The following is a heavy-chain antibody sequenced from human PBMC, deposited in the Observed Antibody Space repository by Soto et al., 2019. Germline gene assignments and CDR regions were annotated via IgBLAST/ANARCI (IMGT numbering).Heavy chain of an antibody. CDR2: ISAYNGNT. D-gene: IGHD3-22*01. J-gene: IGHJ6*02. Sequence: QVQLVQSGAEVKKPGASVKVSCKASGYTFTSYGISWVRQAPGQGLEWMGWISAYNGNTNYAQKLQGRVTMTTDTSASTXFMMLXXLRSDDTAVYYCARDHAYDSSGYYPFYYYYYGMDVWGQGTTVTVSS. CDR1: GYTFTSYG. V-gene: IGHV1-18*01. CDR3: ARDHAYDSSGYYPFYYYYYGMDV.